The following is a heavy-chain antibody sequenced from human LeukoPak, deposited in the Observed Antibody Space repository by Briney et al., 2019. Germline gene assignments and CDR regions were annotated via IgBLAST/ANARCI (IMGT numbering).Heavy chain of an antibody. CDR1: GFTFSSYS. D-gene: IGHD3-22*01. J-gene: IGHJ3*02. Sequence: GGSLRLSCAASGFTFSSYSMNWVRQAPGKGLEGVSSISSSSSYIYYADSVKGRFTISRDNSKNTLYLQMNSLRAEDTAVYYCAQSHYDSSGYYYGHAFDIWGQGTMVTVSS. V-gene: IGHV3-21*04. CDR3: AQSHYDSSGYYYGHAFDI. CDR2: ISSSSSYI.